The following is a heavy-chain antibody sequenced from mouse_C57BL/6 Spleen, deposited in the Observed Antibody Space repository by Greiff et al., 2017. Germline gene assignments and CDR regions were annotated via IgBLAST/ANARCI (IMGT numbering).Heavy chain of an antibody. J-gene: IGHJ4*01. V-gene: IGHV1-82*01. CDR3: ARFYYGNYEYYAMDY. CDR2: IYPGDGDT. Sequence: LQESGPELVKPGASVKISCKASGYAFSSSWMNWVKQRPGKGLEWIGRIYPGDGDTNYNGKFKGKATLTADKSSSTAYMQLSSLTSEDSAVYFCARFYYGNYEYYAMDYWGQGTSVTVSS. D-gene: IGHD2-1*01. CDR1: GYAFSSSW.